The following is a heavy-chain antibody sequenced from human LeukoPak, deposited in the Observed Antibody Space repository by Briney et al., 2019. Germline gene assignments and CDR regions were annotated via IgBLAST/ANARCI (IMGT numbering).Heavy chain of an antibody. CDR2: MSFDGSHE. V-gene: IGHV3-30*04. D-gene: IGHD2-15*01. CDR3: ARGGKCSDGKCYLIDY. CDR1: GLTFSNSA. J-gene: IGHJ4*02. Sequence: GGSLTLSCVASGLTFSNSAMHWVRQAPGKGLEWVAIMSFDGSHERYGDSVKGRFTHSRDNSKNTLYLQINSLRTEDTAVYYCARGGKCSDGKCYLIDYWGQGTLVTVSS.